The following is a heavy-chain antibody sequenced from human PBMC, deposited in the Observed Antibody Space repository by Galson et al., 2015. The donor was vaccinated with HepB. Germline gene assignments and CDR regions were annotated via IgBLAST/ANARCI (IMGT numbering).Heavy chain of an antibody. Sequence: SVKVSCKASGGTFSSYAISWVRQAPGQGLEWMGGIIPIFGTANYAQKFQGRVTITADESTSTAYMELSSLRSEDTAVYYCARSYLYYYDSSGYYAYYGMDVWGQGTTVTVSS. J-gene: IGHJ6*02. CDR2: IIPIFGTA. CDR3: ARSYLYYYDSSGYYAYYGMDV. V-gene: IGHV1-69*13. D-gene: IGHD3-22*01. CDR1: GGTFSSYA.